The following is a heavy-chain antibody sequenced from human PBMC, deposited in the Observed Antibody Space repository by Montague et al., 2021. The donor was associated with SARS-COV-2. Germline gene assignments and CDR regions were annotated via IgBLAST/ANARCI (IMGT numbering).Heavy chain of an antibody. CDR1: GGSISSSGYY. V-gene: IGHV4-39*01. Sequence: SETLSLTCTVSGGSISSSGYYWGWIRQPPGKGLEWIGSIYCSGSTYYNPSLKSRVTISVDTSKNQFSLKLSSVTAADTAVYYCARFPASYYYDSKAAPATPDAFNIWGQGTMVTVSS. CDR3: ARFPASYYYDSKAAPATPDAFNI. CDR2: IYCSGST. J-gene: IGHJ3*02. D-gene: IGHD3-22*01.